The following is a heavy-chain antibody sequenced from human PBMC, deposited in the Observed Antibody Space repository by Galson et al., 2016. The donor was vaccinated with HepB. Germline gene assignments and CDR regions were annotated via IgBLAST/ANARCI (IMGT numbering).Heavy chain of an antibody. CDR1: GFTFSSYA. V-gene: IGHV3-23*01. Sequence: SLRLSCAASGFTFSSYAISWVRQAPGKGLEWVSAANAGDSNTYYIDSVKGRFTISRDNSKSTVYLQMDSLRAEDTAVYYCARRTTGTIWSVDIWGLGTTVTVSS. D-gene: IGHD1-1*01. J-gene: IGHJ6*02. CDR2: ANAGDSNT. CDR3: ARRTTGTIWSVDI.